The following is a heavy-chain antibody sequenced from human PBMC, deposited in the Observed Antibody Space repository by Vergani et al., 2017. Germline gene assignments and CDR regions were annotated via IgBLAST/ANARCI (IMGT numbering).Heavy chain of an antibody. D-gene: IGHD3-10*01. CDR2: INPNSGGT. CDR1: GYTFTGYY. CDR3: ARDGAITMVRGVIYDY. V-gene: IGHV1-2*02. Sequence: QVQLVQSGAEVKKPGASAKVSCKASGYTFTGYYMHWVRQAPGQGLEWMGWINPNSGGTNYAQKVQGRVTMTRDTSISTAYMELSRLRSDDTAVYYCARDGAITMVRGVIYDYWGQGTLVTVSS. J-gene: IGHJ4*02.